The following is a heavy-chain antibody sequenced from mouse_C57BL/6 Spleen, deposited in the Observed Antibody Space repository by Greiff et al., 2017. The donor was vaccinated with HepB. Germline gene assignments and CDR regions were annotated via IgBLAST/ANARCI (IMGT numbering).Heavy chain of an antibody. CDR1: GYAFSSSW. J-gene: IGHJ2*01. D-gene: IGHD2-3*01. CDR3: ARRDGYLYDFDY. CDR2: IYPGDGDT. Sequence: QVQLQQSGPELVKPGASVKISCKASGYAFSSSWMNWVKQRPGKGLEWIGRIYPGDGDTNYNGKFKGKATLTADKSSSTAYMQLSSLTSEDSAVYFCARRDGYLYDFDYWGQGATLTVYS. V-gene: IGHV1-82*01.